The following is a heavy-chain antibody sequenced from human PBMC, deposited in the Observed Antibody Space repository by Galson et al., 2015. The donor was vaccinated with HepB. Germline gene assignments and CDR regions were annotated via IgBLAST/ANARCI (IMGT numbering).Heavy chain of an antibody. D-gene: IGHD1-26*01. J-gene: IGHJ4*02. V-gene: IGHV3-43*01. CDR2: ISWDGGST. Sequence: SLRLSCAASGFTFDDYTMHWVRQAPGKGLGWVSLISWDGGSTYYADSVKGRFTISRDNSKNSLYLQMNSLRTEDTALYYCAKDNSGSYYGGFDYWGQGTLVTVSS. CDR1: GFTFDDYT. CDR3: AKDNSGSYYGGFDY.